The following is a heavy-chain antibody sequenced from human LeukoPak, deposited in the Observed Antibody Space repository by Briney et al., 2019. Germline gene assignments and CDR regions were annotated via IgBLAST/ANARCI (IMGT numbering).Heavy chain of an antibody. Sequence: KSSETMSLTCAVYGGSFSGYYWSWIRQPPGKGLEWIGEINHSGNNNYNPSLKSRVTISVDTSKNQFSLKLSSVTAADTAVYYCARGRAYCSSTSCYFRGYYYYYMDVWGKGTTVTVSS. CDR2: INHSGNN. CDR3: ARGRAYCSSTSCYFRGYYYYYMDV. J-gene: IGHJ6*03. D-gene: IGHD2-2*01. V-gene: IGHV4-34*01. CDR1: GGSFSGYY.